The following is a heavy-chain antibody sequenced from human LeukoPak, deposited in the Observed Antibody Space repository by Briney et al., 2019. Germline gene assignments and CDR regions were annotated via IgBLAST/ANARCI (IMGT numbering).Heavy chain of an antibody. J-gene: IGHJ4*02. V-gene: IGHV1-2*02. CDR1: GGTFSSYA. CDR2: INPNSGGT. CDR3: ARGSSGGIAADTFWAFDY. D-gene: IGHD6-13*01. Sequence: GASVKVSCKASGGTFSSYAISWVRQAPGQGLEWMGWINPNSGGTNYAQKFQGRVTMTRDTSISTAYMELSRLRSDDTAVYYCARGSSGGIAADTFWAFDYWGQGTLVTVSS.